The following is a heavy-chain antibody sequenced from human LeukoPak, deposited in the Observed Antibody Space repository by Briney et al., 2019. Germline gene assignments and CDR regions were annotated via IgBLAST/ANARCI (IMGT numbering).Heavy chain of an antibody. V-gene: IGHV1-46*01. CDR3: ASLLSRRGYGDYGEDAFDI. J-gene: IGHJ3*02. CDR1: GYTFTAYH. Sequence: ASVKVTCKASGYTFTAYHMHWVRQAPGQGLEWMGIINPSGGSTSYAQKSQGRVTMTRDTSTSTVYMELSSLRSEDTAVYYCASLLSRRGYGDYGEDAFDIWGQGTMVTVSS. CDR2: INPSGGST. D-gene: IGHD4-17*01.